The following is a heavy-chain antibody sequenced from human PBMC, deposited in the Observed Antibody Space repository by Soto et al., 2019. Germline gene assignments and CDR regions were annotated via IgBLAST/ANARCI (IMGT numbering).Heavy chain of an antibody. Sequence: ASVKVSCKASGYTFTSYAMHWVRQAPGQRLEWMGWINAGNGNTKYSQKFQGRVTITRETSASTAYMELSSLRSEDTAVYYCARSTLRVVTTNWLDPCGQGTLVTVSS. CDR2: INAGNGNT. CDR1: GYTFTSYA. D-gene: IGHD3-3*01. J-gene: IGHJ5*02. CDR3: ARSTLRVVTTNWLDP. V-gene: IGHV1-3*01.